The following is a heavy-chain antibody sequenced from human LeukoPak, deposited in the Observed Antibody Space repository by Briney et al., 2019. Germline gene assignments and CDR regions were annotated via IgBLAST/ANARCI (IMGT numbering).Heavy chain of an antibody. Sequence: SETLSLTCAVYGGSFSGYYWSWIRQPPGKGLEWIGEINHSGSTNYNPSLKSRVTISVDTSKNQFSLKLSSVIAADTAVYYCARGRRFAYYYGSGSYYEFDYWGQGTLVTVSS. CDR2: INHSGST. CDR3: ARGRRFAYYYGSGSYYEFDY. V-gene: IGHV4-34*01. J-gene: IGHJ4*02. D-gene: IGHD3-10*01. CDR1: GGSFSGYY.